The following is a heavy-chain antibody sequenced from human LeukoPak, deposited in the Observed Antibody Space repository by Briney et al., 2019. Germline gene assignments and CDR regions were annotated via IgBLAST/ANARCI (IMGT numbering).Heavy chain of an antibody. Sequence: PSETLSLTCTVSGGSISSGSYYWSWIRQPAGKGLEWIGRIYTSGSTNYNPSLKSRVTISVDTSKNQFSLKLSSVTAVDTAVYYCAKAVASSGPFFDYWGQGTPVTVSS. V-gene: IGHV4-61*02. D-gene: IGHD3-22*01. CDR3: AKAVASSGPFFDY. CDR2: IYTSGST. CDR1: GGSISSGSYY. J-gene: IGHJ4*02.